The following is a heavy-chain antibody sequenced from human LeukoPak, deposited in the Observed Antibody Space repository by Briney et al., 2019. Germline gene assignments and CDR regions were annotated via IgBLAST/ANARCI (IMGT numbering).Heavy chain of an antibody. Sequence: PSETLSLTCSVSGVSISDYHWIWIRQPPAKGLEWMGYFSYSGSTRYNPSLKSRVTMSVDTSKNQFSLKLTSLTAADTAVYYCAKGGKGFPLGLRFDSWGQGTLVSVSS. CDR1: GVSISDYH. CDR2: FSYSGST. CDR3: AKGGKGFPLGLRFDS. V-gene: IGHV4-59*01. J-gene: IGHJ4*02. D-gene: IGHD2-21*01.